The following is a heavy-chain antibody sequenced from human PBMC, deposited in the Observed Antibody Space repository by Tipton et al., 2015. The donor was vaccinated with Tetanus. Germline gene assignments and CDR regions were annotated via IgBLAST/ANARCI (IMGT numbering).Heavy chain of an antibody. CDR2: IKSDGITT. J-gene: IGHJ4*02. V-gene: IGHV3-74*01. CDR3: ARENWKLDY. Sequence: SLRLSCVASGFTFSTSWMHWVRQVPGKGLEWVSRIKSDGITTSYLDSVKGRFTISRDTGKNTLYLQMNSLRAEDTAVYYCARENWKLDYWGQGTLVTVSS. CDR1: GFTFSTSW. D-gene: IGHD1-1*01.